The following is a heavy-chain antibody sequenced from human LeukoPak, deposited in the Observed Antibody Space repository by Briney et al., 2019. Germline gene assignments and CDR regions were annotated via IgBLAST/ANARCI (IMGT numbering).Heavy chain of an antibody. J-gene: IGHJ4*02. D-gene: IGHD3-16*01. V-gene: IGHV4-38-2*01. CDR2: IYRSGST. CDR1: GYSISRGYY. Sequence: PSETLSLTCAVSGYSISRGYYWGWIRQPPGKGLGWIGNIYRSGSTFYNPSLKSRVTISVDASKNQFSLTLSSVHAADTAVYYCARLVWGSLTGYYFDYGGQSTLVTVSS. CDR3: ARLVWGSLTGYYFDY.